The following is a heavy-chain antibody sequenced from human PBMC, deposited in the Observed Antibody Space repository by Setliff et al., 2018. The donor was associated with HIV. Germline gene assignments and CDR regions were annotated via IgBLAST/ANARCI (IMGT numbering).Heavy chain of an antibody. CDR2: IYPGDSDT. J-gene: IGHJ4*02. D-gene: IGHD1-1*01. CDR3: ARTSGARTTDY. V-gene: IGHV5-51*01. Sequence: GESLKISCKGSGYSFTSYWIGWVRQMPGKGLEWMGIIYPGDSDTRYSPSFQGQVTISADKSISTVYLQWSNLKASDSAMYYCARTSGARTTDYWGQGTLVTVSS. CDR1: GYSFTSYW.